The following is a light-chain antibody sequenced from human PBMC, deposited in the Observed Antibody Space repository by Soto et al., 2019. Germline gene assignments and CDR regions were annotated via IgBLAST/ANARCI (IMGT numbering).Light chain of an antibody. Sequence: ALAQSPVALSLSPGERATLPCRASQSVSTDLAWCQQKPGQAPRLLIYDASIRATGIAVRFAGSGSGTDFALTISSLEPEDFVLYYCQHPPTSFGGGTKVDIK. CDR3: QHPPTS. CDR2: DAS. V-gene: IGKV3-11*01. J-gene: IGKJ4*01. CDR1: QSVSTD.